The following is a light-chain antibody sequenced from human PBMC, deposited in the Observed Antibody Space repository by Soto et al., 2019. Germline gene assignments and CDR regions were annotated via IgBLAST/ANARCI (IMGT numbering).Light chain of an antibody. CDR1: SSDVGGYNY. Sequence: QSVLTQPRSVSGSPGQSVTISCTGTSSDVGGYNYVSWYQQQPGMAPKLMIYDVSQRPSGAPDRFSGSRSGNTASRTVSGLQAEDEAEYYCCSYAGSYIYVFGTGTKVTVL. V-gene: IGLV2-11*01. CDR2: DVS. J-gene: IGLJ1*01. CDR3: CSYAGSYIYV.